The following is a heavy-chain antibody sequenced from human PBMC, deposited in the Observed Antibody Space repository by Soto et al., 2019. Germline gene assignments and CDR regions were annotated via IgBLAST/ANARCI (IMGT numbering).Heavy chain of an antibody. V-gene: IGHV3-33*08. D-gene: IGHD6-19*01. CDR1: GFTFGPFW. CDR3: ARVQAVAGIYYYYYGMDV. J-gene: IGHJ6*02. Sequence: GGSLRLSCAASGFTFGPFWMHWVRQAPGKGLEWVAVIWYDGSNKYYADSVKGRFTISRDNSKNTLYLQMNSLRAEDTAVYYCARVQAVAGIYYYYYGMDVWGQGTTVRVSS. CDR2: IWYDGSNK.